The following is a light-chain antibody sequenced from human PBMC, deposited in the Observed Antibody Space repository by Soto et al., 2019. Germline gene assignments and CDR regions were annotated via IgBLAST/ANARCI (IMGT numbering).Light chain of an antibody. CDR2: SDD. CDR3: AAWDDSLAVVT. CDR1: SSNIGNNY. V-gene: IGLV1-47*02. J-gene: IGLJ2*01. Sequence: QSVLTQPPSASGTPGQRITISCSGGSSNIGNNYVYWYQLVPGTAPKLLIYSDDQRPSGVPDRFSGSRSGTSASLAISGLRSHDEDDYYCAAWDDSLAVVTFGGGTKLTVL.